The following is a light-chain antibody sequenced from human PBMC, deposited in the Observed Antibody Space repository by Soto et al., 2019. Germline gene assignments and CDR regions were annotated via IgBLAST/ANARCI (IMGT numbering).Light chain of an antibody. CDR2: FTS. J-gene: IGKJ2*01. V-gene: IGKV3-20*01. Sequence: EIVLTQFPGILSLSPGERATLSCRASQTVSDNFLAWYQQKPGQSPRLLIYFTSSRATGIPDRFRGSGSGTDFTLTISRLEPEDFAVYYCQQYGTSPVTFGQGTKLELQ. CDR3: QQYGTSPVT. CDR1: QTVSDNF.